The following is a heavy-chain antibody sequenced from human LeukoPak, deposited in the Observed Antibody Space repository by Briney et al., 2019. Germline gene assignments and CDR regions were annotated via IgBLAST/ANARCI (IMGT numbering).Heavy chain of an antibody. D-gene: IGHD6-13*01. Sequence: SETLSLTCTVSGGSISSYYWSWIRQPAGKGLEWIGRIDTSGNTNYKPSLKSRVTMSVDTSKNQFSLKLSSVTAADTAVYYCARVSSSWYQDWFFDLWGRGTLVTISS. CDR3: ARVSSSWYQDWFFDL. CDR1: GGSISSYY. CDR2: IDTSGNT. V-gene: IGHV4-4*07. J-gene: IGHJ2*01.